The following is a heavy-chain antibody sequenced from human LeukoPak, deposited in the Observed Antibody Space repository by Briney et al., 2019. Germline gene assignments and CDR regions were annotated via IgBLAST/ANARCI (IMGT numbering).Heavy chain of an antibody. Sequence: GGSLRLSCAASGFTFSTFAMSWVRQAPGKGLEWASGIRGRDGTTHYADSVKGRFTISRDSSKNTLYVQVNSLRAEDAAVYYCAKAGDDYYQRLDYWGQGTLVTVSS. J-gene: IGHJ4*02. CDR3: AKAGDDYYQRLDY. D-gene: IGHD5-24*01. CDR2: IRGRDGTT. V-gene: IGHV3-23*01. CDR1: GFTFSTFA.